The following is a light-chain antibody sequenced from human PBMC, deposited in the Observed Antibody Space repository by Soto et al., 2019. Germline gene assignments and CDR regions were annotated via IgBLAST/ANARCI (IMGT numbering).Light chain of an antibody. CDR2: DGS. CDR3: QQFSRHPLT. Sequence: VFTHSPRRLSLGQGKRGSLSCRVSQTVRNNYLAWYQQKPGQAPRLLIYDGSSRATGIAGRLSGGGSGTDLTITISSLELEDFAVYYCQQFSRHPLTFGGGTKVDI. CDR1: QTVRNNY. V-gene: IGKV3-20*01. J-gene: IGKJ4*01.